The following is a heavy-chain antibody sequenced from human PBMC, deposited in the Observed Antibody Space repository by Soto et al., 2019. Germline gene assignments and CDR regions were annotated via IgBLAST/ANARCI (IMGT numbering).Heavy chain of an antibody. CDR2: INHSGST. Sequence: SPTLSPTLAVYGGSFSGYYRGWIRQPPGKGLEWIGEINHSGSTNYNPSLKSRVTISSDTSKNQLSLKLSSVTAADTAVYYWARVETSNRIDYWGQGTLVTVTS. V-gene: IGHV4-34*01. J-gene: IGHJ4*02. CDR3: ARVETSNRIDY. CDR1: GGSFSGYY. D-gene: IGHD3-16*02.